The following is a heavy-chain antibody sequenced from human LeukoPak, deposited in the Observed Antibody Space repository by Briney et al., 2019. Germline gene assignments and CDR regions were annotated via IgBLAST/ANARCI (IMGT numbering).Heavy chain of an antibody. J-gene: IGHJ4*02. CDR3: ATPAGYSSGLFYDY. V-gene: IGHV3-23*01. D-gene: IGHD6-19*01. Sequence: PGGSLRLSCAASGITLSSYAMSWVRQGPGKELEWVSAISGGGGPTYYADSVKGRFTISRDNSKNTLYLQMNSLRAEDTAIYYCATPAGYSSGLFYDYWGQGTLVTVSS. CDR1: GITLSSYA. CDR2: ISGGGGPT.